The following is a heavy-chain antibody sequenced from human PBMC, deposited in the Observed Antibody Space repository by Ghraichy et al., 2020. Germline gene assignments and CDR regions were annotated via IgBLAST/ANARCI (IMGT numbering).Heavy chain of an antibody. CDR3: AAYCDITNCYRAFDP. J-gene: IGHJ5*02. Sequence: GGSLRLSCAASGFTFSRYAMGWVRQSPERGLEWVLGISADGENSYYADSVKGRFSISRDNSKNTLYMQMNSLRADDTAIYYCAAYCDITNCYRAFDPWGQGTLVTVSS. CDR1: GFTFSRYA. D-gene: IGHD2-2*01. CDR2: ISADGENS. V-gene: IGHV3-23*01.